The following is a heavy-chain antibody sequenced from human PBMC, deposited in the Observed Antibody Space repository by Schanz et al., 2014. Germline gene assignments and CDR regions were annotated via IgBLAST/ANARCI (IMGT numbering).Heavy chain of an antibody. D-gene: IGHD3-10*01. Sequence: QVQLQQWGAGLLKPSETLSLTCAVYGGSFSGYYWTWIRQPPGKGLEWIGEINHSGGTNYNPSLMSRVTMSVDPSKTQFSLILTSLTAADTAVYYCELITLDRGVRNDYWGQGTLVSVSS. V-gene: IGHV4-34*01. J-gene: IGHJ4*02. CDR1: GGSFSGYY. CDR2: INHSGGT. CDR3: ELITLDRGVRNDY.